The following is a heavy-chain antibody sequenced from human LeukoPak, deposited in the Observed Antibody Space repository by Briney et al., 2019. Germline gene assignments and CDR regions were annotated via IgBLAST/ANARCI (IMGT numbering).Heavy chain of an antibody. Sequence: PGRSLRLSCAASGFTFSSYGMHWVRQAPGKGLEWVAVISYDGSNKYYADSVKGRFTISRDNSKNTLYLQMNSLRAEDTAVYYCAKDVRLVIPNPDGFDYWGQGTLVTVSS. CDR1: GFTFSSYG. CDR2: ISYDGSNK. D-gene: IGHD3-9*01. V-gene: IGHV3-30*18. CDR3: AKDVRLVIPNPDGFDY. J-gene: IGHJ4*02.